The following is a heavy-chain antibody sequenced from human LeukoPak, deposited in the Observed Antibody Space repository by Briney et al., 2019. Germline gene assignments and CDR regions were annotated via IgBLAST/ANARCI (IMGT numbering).Heavy chain of an antibody. J-gene: IGHJ4*02. V-gene: IGHV4-38-2*02. CDR3: ARRRSGSYSQPKYYFDY. Sequence: PSETLSLTCTVSGYSISSGYYWGWIRQPPGKGLEWIGSFYHSGSTYYNPSLKSRVTISVDTSKNQFSLKLSSVTAADTAVYYCARRRSGSYSQPKYYFDYWGQGTLVTVSS. CDR2: FYHSGST. CDR1: GYSISSGYY. D-gene: IGHD3-10*01.